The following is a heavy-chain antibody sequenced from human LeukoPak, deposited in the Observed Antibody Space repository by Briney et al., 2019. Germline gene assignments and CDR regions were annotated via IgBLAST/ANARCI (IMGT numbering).Heavy chain of an antibody. V-gene: IGHV3-48*01. CDR2: ISSSSSTI. J-gene: IGHJ4*02. D-gene: IGHD2-2*02. CDR1: GFTFSSYS. CDR3: ARAIGVTCISTSCYSFDY. Sequence: PGGSLRLSCAASGFTFSSYSMNWVRQAPGKGLEWVSYISSSSSTIYYADSVKGRFTISRDNAKNSLYLQMNSLRTEDTALYYCARAIGVTCISTSCYSFDYWGQGTLVTVSS.